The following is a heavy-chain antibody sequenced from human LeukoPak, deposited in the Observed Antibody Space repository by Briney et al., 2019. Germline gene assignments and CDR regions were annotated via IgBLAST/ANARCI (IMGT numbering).Heavy chain of an antibody. D-gene: IGHD6-6*01. V-gene: IGHV3-23*01. CDR3: AASIAIPKYYYYGMDV. CDR1: GFTFNSYA. CDR2: ISGSGGST. J-gene: IGHJ6*02. Sequence: PGGSLRLSCAASGFTFNSYAMNWVRQAPGKGLEWVSAISGSGGSTYYADSVKGRFTISRDNSKNTLYLQMNSLSAEDTAVYYCAASIAIPKYYYYGMDVWGQGTTVTVSS.